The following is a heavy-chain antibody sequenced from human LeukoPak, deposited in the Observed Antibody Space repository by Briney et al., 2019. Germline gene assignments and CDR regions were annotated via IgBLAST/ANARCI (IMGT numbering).Heavy chain of an antibody. J-gene: IGHJ4*02. D-gene: IGHD3-3*01. V-gene: IGHV4-39*07. Sequence: SETLSLTCTVSGGSINTPNYYWGWIRQTPGKGLEWIGNIFYSGGTYYSPSLTSRVTISLDTSGNQFSLKLNSVTAADTAVYYCARDLRGGEPGNFFDYWGQGTLVTVSS. CDR2: IFYSGGT. CDR3: ARDLRGGEPGNFFDY. CDR1: GGSINTPNYY.